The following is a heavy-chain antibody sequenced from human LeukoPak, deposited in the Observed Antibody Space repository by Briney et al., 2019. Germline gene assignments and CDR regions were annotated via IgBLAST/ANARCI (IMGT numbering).Heavy chain of an antibody. CDR2: INPDGSEK. J-gene: IGHJ4*02. CDR3: ATYRVRHMNSLDY. CDR1: GFTFSSNW. D-gene: IGHD2-21*01. V-gene: IGHV3-7*01. Sequence: GGSLRLSCAASGFTFSSNWMTWVRQAPGKGLECVANINPDGSEKNYVDSVKGRFTISRDNAKNSLFLQMNSLRAEDTAVYYCATYRVRHMNSLDYWGRGTLVTVSS.